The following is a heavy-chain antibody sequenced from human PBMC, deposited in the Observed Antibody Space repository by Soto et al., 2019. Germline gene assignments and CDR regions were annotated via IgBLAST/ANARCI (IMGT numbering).Heavy chain of an antibody. CDR3: SRDRFAVAGGRVDF. CDR2: ISSGGTYT. J-gene: IGHJ4*01. CDR1: GFTFSDYY. D-gene: IGHD6-19*01. V-gene: IGHV3-11*06. Sequence: QVQLVESGGGLVRPGGSLRLSCEGSGFTFSDYYMSWIRQAPGKELQWLSYISSGGTYTDYADSVKGRFTMSRDNAKNLLYLQLNSLRAEDTAVYYCSRDRFAVAGGRVDFWGQGTLVTVSS.